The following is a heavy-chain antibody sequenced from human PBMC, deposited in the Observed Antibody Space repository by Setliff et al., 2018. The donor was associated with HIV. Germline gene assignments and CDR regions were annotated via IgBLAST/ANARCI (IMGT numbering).Heavy chain of an antibody. Sequence: GSLRLSCAASGFTFTNYWMHWVRQAPGKGLMWVSRTNSDGTTTTYADSVKGRFTISRDNAKNSLYLQMNSLRAEDTAVYYCARDRITMVRGVNYYYYMDVWGKGTTVTVSS. V-gene: IGHV3-74*01. J-gene: IGHJ6*03. CDR2: TNSDGTTT. CDR3: ARDRITMVRGVNYYYYMDV. D-gene: IGHD3-10*01. CDR1: GFTFTNYW.